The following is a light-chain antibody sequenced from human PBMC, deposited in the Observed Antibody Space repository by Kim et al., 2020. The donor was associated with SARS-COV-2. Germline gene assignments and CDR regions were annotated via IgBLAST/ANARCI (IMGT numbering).Light chain of an antibody. CDR2: DAS. CDR3: QQRKLWPVT. CDR1: HNINAY. J-gene: IGKJ5*01. V-gene: IGKV3-11*01. Sequence: LSPGERSTLSCRASHNINAYLAWYQQKPGQSPRLIIYDASNRVTGVSARFAGSGFETDFTLTISSLEPEDFAVYFCQQRKLWPVTFGQGTRLEIK.